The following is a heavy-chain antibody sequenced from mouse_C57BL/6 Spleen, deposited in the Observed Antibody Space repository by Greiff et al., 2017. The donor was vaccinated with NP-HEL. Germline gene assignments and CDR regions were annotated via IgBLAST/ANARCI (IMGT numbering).Heavy chain of an antibody. D-gene: IGHD1-1*01. J-gene: IGHJ4*01. CDR3: ARGAYGSPYYYAMDY. CDR2: INPYNGGT. CDR1: GYTFTDYY. V-gene: IGHV1-19*01. Sequence: VQLKESGPVLVKPGASVKMSCKASGYTFTDYYMNWVKQSHGKSLEWIGVINPYNGGTSYNQKFKGKATLTVDKSSSTAYMELNSLTSEDSAVYYCARGAYGSPYYYAMDYWGQGTSVTVSS.